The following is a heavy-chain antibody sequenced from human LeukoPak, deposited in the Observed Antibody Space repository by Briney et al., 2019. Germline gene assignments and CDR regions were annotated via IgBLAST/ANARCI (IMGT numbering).Heavy chain of an antibody. J-gene: IGHJ4*02. V-gene: IGHV3-23*01. Sequence: GGSLRLSCAASGFSFSTYAMSWVRQAPGKGLEWVSGVNGNGGSTSYADSVKGRFTIFRDNSKNTVYLQMNSLRVEDTAVYYCARSLYGGCDYWGQGTVVTVSS. D-gene: IGHD3-16*02. CDR2: VNGNGGST. CDR3: ARSLYGGCDY. CDR1: GFSFSTYA.